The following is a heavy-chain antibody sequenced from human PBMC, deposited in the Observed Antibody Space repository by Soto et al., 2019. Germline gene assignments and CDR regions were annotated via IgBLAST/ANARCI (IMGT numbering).Heavy chain of an antibody. Sequence: QVQLVQSGAEVKKPGSSVKVSCKASGGTFSSYTISWVRQAPGQGLEWMGRIIPILGIANYAQKFQGRVTITADKSTSTAYMELSSLRSEDTAVYYCARGPPDTIFAVVTQYWYFDLWGRGTLVTVSS. CDR3: ARGPPDTIFAVVTQYWYFDL. D-gene: IGHD3-3*01. CDR2: IIPILGIA. J-gene: IGHJ2*01. V-gene: IGHV1-69*02. CDR1: GGTFSSYT.